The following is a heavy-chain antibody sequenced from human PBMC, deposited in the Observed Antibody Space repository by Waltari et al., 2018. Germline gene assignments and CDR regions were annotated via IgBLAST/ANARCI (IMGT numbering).Heavy chain of an antibody. V-gene: IGHV4-34*01. CDR3: ARGGGLGY. Sequence: QVQLQQWGAGLLKLSETLSLTCAVYGGSFSGYYGSWIRQPPGKGLEWIGEINQSGSTNYIPSLKSRVTISVDTAKIQFSLKLSSVTAADTAVYYCARGGGLGYWGQGTLVTVSS. CDR1: GGSFSGYY. J-gene: IGHJ4*02. D-gene: IGHD3-16*01. CDR2: INQSGST.